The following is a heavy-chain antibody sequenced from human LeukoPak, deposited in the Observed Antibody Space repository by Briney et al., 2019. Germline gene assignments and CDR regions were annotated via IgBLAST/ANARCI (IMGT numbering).Heavy chain of an antibody. CDR1: GFTVSSNY. Sequence: PGGSLRLSCAASGFTVSSNYMSWVRQAPGKGLEWVSVIYAGGRPYYADSVKGRFTISRDNSKNTLYLQMNNLRAEDTAVYYCARAGCGGDCCSDYWGQGTLVTVSS. D-gene: IGHD2-21*02. V-gene: IGHV3-66*01. CDR2: IYAGGRP. J-gene: IGHJ4*02. CDR3: ARAGCGGDCCSDY.